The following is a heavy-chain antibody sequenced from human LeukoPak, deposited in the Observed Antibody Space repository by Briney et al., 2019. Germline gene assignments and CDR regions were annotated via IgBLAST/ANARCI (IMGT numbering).Heavy chain of an antibody. Sequence: ASVKVSCKASGYTFTSYGISWVRQAPGQGLEWMGWISAYNGNTNYAQKLQGRVTMTTDTSTSTAYMELRSLRSDDTAVYYCARVREDIVVVPAAIRPTRWFDPWGQGTLVTVSS. CDR1: GYTFTSYG. CDR3: ARVREDIVVVPAAIRPTRWFDP. D-gene: IGHD2-2*02. J-gene: IGHJ5*02. CDR2: ISAYNGNT. V-gene: IGHV1-18*01.